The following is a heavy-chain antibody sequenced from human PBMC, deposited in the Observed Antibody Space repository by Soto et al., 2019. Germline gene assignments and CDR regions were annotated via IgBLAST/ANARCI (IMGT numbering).Heavy chain of an antibody. D-gene: IGHD5-18*01. CDR3: ARDVTAMEALYYYDT. CDR2: ILPCLGST. CDR1: GGTLNTYT. J-gene: IGHJ4*02. V-gene: IGHV1-69*08. Sequence: QLQLVQSGAAVKKPGSPVKVSCKASGGTLNTYTISWVRQAPGQGLEWMGSILPCLGSTNYAKKFQGRVTITADQSTSTMELSSLRSEDTAVYFCARDVTAMEALYYYDTWGQGRLVTVSS.